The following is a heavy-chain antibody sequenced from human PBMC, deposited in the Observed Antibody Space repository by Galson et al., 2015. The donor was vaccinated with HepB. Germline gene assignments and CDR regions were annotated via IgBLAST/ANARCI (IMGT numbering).Heavy chain of an antibody. CDR1: GYTFTSYG. D-gene: IGHD3-3*01. J-gene: IGHJ3*02. Sequence: SVKVSCKASGYTFTSYGISWVRQAPGQGLEWMGWISAYNGNTNYAQKLQGRVTMTTDTSTSTAYMELRSLRSDDTAVYYCARRRITIASDAFDIWGQGTMVTVSS. CDR3: ARRRITIASDAFDI. V-gene: IGHV1-18*01. CDR2: ISAYNGNT.